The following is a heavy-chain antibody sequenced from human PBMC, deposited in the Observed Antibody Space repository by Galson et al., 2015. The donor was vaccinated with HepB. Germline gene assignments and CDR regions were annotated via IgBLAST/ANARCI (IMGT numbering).Heavy chain of an antibody. V-gene: IGHV3-7*03. Sequence: SLRLSCAASGFSFSSYWMTWVRQAPGKGLEWVAKLKQGGSEKYHVDSVKGRFTIPRDNSKNTLYLQMNSLRAEDTAVYYCAKAPEAVAPYYFDYWGQGTLVTVSS. CDR3: AKAPEAVAPYYFDY. CDR1: GFSFSSYW. J-gene: IGHJ4*02. CDR2: LKQGGSEK. D-gene: IGHD6-19*01.